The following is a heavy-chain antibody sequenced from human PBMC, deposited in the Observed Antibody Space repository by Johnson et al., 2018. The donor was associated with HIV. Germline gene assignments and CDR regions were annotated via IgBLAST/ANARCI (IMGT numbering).Heavy chain of an antibody. V-gene: IGHV3-23*04. D-gene: IGHD1-26*01. J-gene: IGHJ3*02. CDR2: ISDSGGST. CDR1: GFTFSSYA. CDR3: ARDLSGSSTVLSDAFDI. Sequence: EQLVESGGGLVQPGGSLRLSCAASGFTFSSYAMRWVRQAPGKGLEWVSGISDSGGSTHYADSVKGRFTISRDNSKNTLYLQMNSLRAEDTAVYYCARDLSGSSTVLSDAFDIWGQGTMVTVSS.